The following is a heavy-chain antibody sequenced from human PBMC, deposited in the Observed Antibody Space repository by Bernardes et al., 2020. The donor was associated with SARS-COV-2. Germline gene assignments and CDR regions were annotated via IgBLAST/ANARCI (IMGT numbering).Heavy chain of an antibody. Sequence: SETLSLTCTVSGGSISSGGYYWSWIRQHPGKGLEWIGYIYYSGSTYYNPSLKSRVTISVDTSKNQFSLKLSSVTAADTAVYYCARAGSGSGSYYPDYWGQGTLVTVSS. D-gene: IGHD3-10*01. V-gene: IGHV4-31*03. CDR1: GGSISSGGYY. CDR3: ARAGSGSGSYYPDY. CDR2: IYYSGST. J-gene: IGHJ4*02.